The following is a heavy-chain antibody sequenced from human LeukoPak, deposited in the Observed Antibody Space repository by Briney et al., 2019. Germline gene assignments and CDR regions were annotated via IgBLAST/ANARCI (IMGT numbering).Heavy chain of an antibody. Sequence: SGTLSLTCTVSGGSISSYYWSWIWQPPGKGLEWIGYIYYSGSTNYNPSLKSRVTISVDTSKNQFSLKLSSVTAADTAVYYCARASSWYSFFDYWGQGTLVTVSS. J-gene: IGHJ4*02. CDR1: GGSISSYY. CDR3: ARASSWYSFFDY. CDR2: IYYSGST. D-gene: IGHD6-13*01. V-gene: IGHV4-59*08.